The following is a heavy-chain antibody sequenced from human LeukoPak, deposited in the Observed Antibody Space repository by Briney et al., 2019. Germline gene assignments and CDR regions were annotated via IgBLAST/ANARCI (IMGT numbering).Heavy chain of an antibody. Sequence: PGGSLRLSCAASGFTFSSYAMSWVRQAPGKGLEWVSAISGSGGSTYYADSVKGRFTISRDNSKNTLYLQMDSLRAEDTAVYYCAKGASFCSGGSCYSPHFDYWGQGTLVTVSS. J-gene: IGHJ4*02. V-gene: IGHV3-23*01. CDR1: GFTFSSYA. CDR2: ISGSGGST. CDR3: AKGASFCSGGSCYSPHFDY. D-gene: IGHD2-15*01.